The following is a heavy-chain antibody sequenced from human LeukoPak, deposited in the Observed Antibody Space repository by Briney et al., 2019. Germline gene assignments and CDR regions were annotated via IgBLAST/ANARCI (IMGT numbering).Heavy chain of an antibody. CDR2: IKRKTDGGAT. V-gene: IGHV3-15*01. J-gene: IGHJ4*02. CDR3: AKDPRPHCSSTSCYPYYFDY. D-gene: IGHD2-2*01. Sequence: AGGSLRLSCAASGFTFSNAWMNWVRQAPGKGLEWVGRIKRKTDGGATDYAAPVKGRFTISRDDSKNTLYLQMNSLRAEDTAVYYCAKDPRPHCSSTSCYPYYFDYWGQGTLVTVSS. CDR1: GFTFSNAW.